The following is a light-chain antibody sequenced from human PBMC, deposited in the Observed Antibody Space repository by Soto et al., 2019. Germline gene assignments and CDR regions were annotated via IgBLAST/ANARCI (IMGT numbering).Light chain of an antibody. V-gene: IGKV3-20*01. Sequence: EIVLTQSPGTLSLSPGEGATLSCRASQSVSSNFLAWYQQKPGQAPRLVIYGASSRATGIPDRFSGSGSGTDFTLTISRLEPEDFAVYYCQQYDTSPRTFGRGTKV. CDR3: QQYDTSPRT. CDR1: QSVSSNF. J-gene: IGKJ1*01. CDR2: GAS.